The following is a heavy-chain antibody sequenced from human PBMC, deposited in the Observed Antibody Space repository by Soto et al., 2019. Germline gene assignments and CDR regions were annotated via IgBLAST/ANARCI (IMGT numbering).Heavy chain of an antibody. D-gene: IGHD6-13*01. J-gene: IGHJ4*02. CDR3: AKDDRTAAAGKATDY. Sequence: GGSLRLSCAASGFTFSSYAMSWVRQAPGKGLEWVSAISGGGGSTYYADSVKGRFTISRDNSKSTVYLQMNSLRAEDTAVYYCAKDDRTAAAGKATDYWGQGTLVTVSS. CDR2: ISGGGGST. CDR1: GFTFSSYA. V-gene: IGHV3-23*01.